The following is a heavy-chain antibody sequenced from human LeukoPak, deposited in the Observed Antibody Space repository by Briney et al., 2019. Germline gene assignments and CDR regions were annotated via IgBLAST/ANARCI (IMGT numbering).Heavy chain of an antibody. CDR1: GFTFSSYG. J-gene: IGHJ4*02. CDR3: ARGEGTTVVDY. Sequence: GGSLRLSCAASGFTFSSYGMHWVRQAPGKGLEWVAVISYDGSNKYYADSVKGRFTISRDNSKNTLYLQMNSLRAEDTAVYYCARGEGTTVVDYWGQGTLVTVSS. CDR2: ISYDGSNK. V-gene: IGHV3-30*03. D-gene: IGHD4-17*01.